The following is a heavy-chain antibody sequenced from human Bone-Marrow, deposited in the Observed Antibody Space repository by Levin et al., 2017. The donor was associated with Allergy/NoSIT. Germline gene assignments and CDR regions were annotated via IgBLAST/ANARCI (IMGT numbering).Heavy chain of an antibody. V-gene: IGHV4-59*08. CDR3: ARHGRGGYCGGDCYSMNWYLDL. J-gene: IGHJ2*01. CDR1: GGSIYGHY. D-gene: IGHD2-21*01. Sequence: PGGSLRLSCSVSGGSIYGHYWSWIRQTPGEGLEWIGYINYSGSTKYSPSLKSRVTILVDTSTNQFSLKLSSVTAAATAVYYCARHGRGGYCGGDCYSMNWYLDLWGRGTLITVSS. CDR2: INYSGST.